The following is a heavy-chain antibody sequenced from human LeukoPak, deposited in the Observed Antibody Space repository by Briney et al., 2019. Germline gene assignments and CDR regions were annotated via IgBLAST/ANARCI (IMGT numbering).Heavy chain of an antibody. J-gene: IGHJ4*02. V-gene: IGHV3-30-3*01. CDR2: ILYDGSNK. D-gene: IGHD2-15*01. CDR1: GFTFSSYD. CDR3: ARDGASRGAPDEY. Sequence: PGVCLRLSCAASGFTFSSYDMHWVRQAPGKGLEWVAVILYDGSNKDYADSVRGRFTISRDNSKNTVYLQMNSLRGEDTAVYFCARDGASRGAPDEYWGQGTLVTV.